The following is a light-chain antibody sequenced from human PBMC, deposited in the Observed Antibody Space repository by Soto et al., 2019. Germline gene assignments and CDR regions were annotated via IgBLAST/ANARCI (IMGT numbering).Light chain of an antibody. CDR1: SGSVSTTYY. V-gene: IGLV8-61*01. CDR2: YTN. J-gene: IGLJ3*02. Sequence: QTVVTQEPSFSVSPGGTVTLTCGLSSGSVSTTYYPSWYQQTPGQAPRTLIYYTNTRSSGVPDRFSGSILGNKAALTITGAQADDESDYFCVLYMGSGISMFGGVTKLTVL. CDR3: VLYMGSGISM.